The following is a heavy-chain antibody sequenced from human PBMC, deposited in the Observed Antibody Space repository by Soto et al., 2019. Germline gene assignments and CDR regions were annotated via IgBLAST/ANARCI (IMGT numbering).Heavy chain of an antibody. CDR3: ARAGWESSGYNWVDP. Sequence: QVQLVQSGAEVKKPGSSVKVSCKASGGTFSSYAISWVRQAPGQGLDWMGGIIPILGTANYAQKFQGRVTMTADESTSTAYMELSSLRSEDTAVYYWARAGWESSGYNWVDPWGQGTLVTVSS. CDR2: IIPILGTA. D-gene: IGHD3-22*01. J-gene: IGHJ5*02. V-gene: IGHV1-69*01. CDR1: GGTFSSYA.